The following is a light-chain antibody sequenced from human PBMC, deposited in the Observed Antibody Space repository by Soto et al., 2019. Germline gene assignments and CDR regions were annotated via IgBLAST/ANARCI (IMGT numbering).Light chain of an antibody. CDR1: QSVGSW. Sequence: DIQMTQSPSTLSASIGDRVTITCRASQSVGSWLAWYQRRPGKAPKLLIYMASTLEGGVPSRFSGSGSGTEFTLTIRSLQPDDFATYYCQQYNTYSPTFGQGTRVEI. CDR3: QQYNTYSPT. J-gene: IGKJ1*01. CDR2: MAS. V-gene: IGKV1-5*03.